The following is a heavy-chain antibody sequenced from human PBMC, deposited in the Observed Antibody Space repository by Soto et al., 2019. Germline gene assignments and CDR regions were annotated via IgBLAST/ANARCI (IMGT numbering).Heavy chain of an antibody. CDR1: GFTFSNAW. D-gene: IGHD3-3*01. CDR3: TTDRGRFLEWLLEYFQH. CDR2: IKSKTDGGTT. V-gene: IGHV3-15*01. J-gene: IGHJ1*01. Sequence: EVQLVESGGGLVKPGGSLRLSCAASGFTFSNAWMSWVRQAPGKGLEWVGRIKSKTDGGTTDYAAPVKGRFTISRDDSKNTLYLQMNSLKTEDTAVYYCTTDRGRFLEWLLEYFQHWGQGTLVTVSS.